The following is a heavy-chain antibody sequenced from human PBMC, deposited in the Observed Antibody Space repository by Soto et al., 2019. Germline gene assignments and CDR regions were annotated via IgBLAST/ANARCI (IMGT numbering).Heavy chain of an antibody. CDR3: ARALPFDY. Sequence: SETLSLTSTVYGGCISSGGYSWTWIRQHQEKGLEWIGYIYYSGSTYYNPSLKSRATISVDTSKNQFSLKLSSVTATYTAVYYCARALPFDYWGQGTLDTVSS. D-gene: IGHD2-2*01. V-gene: IGHV4-31*03. CDR2: IYYSGST. CDR1: GGCISSGGYS. J-gene: IGHJ4*02.